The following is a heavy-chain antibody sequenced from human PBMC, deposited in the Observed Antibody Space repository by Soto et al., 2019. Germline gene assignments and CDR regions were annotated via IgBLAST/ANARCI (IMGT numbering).Heavy chain of an antibody. D-gene: IGHD5-12*01. J-gene: IGHJ4*02. CDR3: AREGGIVAKIPFDY. V-gene: IGHV4-4*07. CDR1: GGSVTDYY. Sequence: QVQLQESGPGLVKPSETLSLTCTVSGGSVTDYYWSWIRQPAGKGLEWIGRIYSSGSTNYNPSLNSRVSMSVDTSKNQFSLIVTSVTAADSAVYYCAREGGIVAKIPFDYWGQGTLVTVSS. CDR2: IYSSGST.